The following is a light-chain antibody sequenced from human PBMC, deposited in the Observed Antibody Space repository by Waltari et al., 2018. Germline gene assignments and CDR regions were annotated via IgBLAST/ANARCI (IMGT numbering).Light chain of an antibody. CDR1: SSNIGSNT. J-gene: IGLJ2*01. CDR3: AAWDDSLNGVV. V-gene: IGLV1-44*01. Sequence: QSVLTQPPSASGTPGQRVTISCSGSSSNIGSNTVNWYQQLPGTAPKLLIYSNNPPPSGVPDRVSGSKSGTSASLAISGLQSEDEADYYCAAWDDSLNGVVFGGGTKLTVL. CDR2: SNN.